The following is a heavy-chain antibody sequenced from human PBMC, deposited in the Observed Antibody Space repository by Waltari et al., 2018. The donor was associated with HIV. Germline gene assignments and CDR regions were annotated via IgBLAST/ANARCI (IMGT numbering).Heavy chain of an antibody. CDR2: ISQGGKP. Sequence: QVQLQQGGEGLLRASETLSLTCSVSGGSSRGYYWTWIRQTPGGRLEWIGDISQGGKPNYNPSLESRVTISGDTSKNQLFLNLTSVTAADTAMYYCTRQTLINVFNYWGQGSLVSVSS. CDR1: GGSSRGYY. J-gene: IGHJ4*02. V-gene: IGHV4-34*01. D-gene: IGHD3-10*01. CDR3: TRQTLINVFNY.